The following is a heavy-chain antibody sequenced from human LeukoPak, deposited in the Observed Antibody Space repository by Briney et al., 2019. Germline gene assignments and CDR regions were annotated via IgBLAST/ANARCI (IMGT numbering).Heavy chain of an antibody. Sequence: GGSLRLSCAASGFTFSSYSMNWVRQAPGKGLELVSSISSSSSYIYYADSVKGRFTISRDNAKNSLYLQMNSLRAEDTAVYYCARDSLYDYVWGSYRHNSDYWGQGTLATVSS. CDR3: ARDSLYDYVWGSYRHNSDY. V-gene: IGHV3-21*01. CDR1: GFTFSSYS. D-gene: IGHD3-16*02. J-gene: IGHJ4*02. CDR2: ISSSSSYI.